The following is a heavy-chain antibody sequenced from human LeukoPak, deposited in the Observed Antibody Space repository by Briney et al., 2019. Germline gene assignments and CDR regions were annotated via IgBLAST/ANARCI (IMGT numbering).Heavy chain of an antibody. CDR2: IYSGGST. Sequence: GGSLRLSCAASGFTVSSNYMSWVRQAPGKGLEWVSIIYSGGSTYYADSVKGRFTISRDNSKNTLYLQMNSLRAEDTAVYYCARERRWLQLLDWGQGTLVTVSS. CDR3: ARERRWLQLLD. CDR1: GFTVSSNY. D-gene: IGHD5-24*01. J-gene: IGHJ4*02. V-gene: IGHV3-53*01.